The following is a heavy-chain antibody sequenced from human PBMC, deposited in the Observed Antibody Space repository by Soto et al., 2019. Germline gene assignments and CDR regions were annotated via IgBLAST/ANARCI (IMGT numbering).Heavy chain of an antibody. Sequence: QVQLVQSGAEVKKPGSSVKVSCKASGGTFGSYAISWVRQAPGQGLEWMGGVIPIFGTANYAQKFQGRVTITADESTSTAYMALSSLRSEDTAVYYCARGGYNYYSRGSDYWGQGTLVTVSS. V-gene: IGHV1-69*01. CDR2: VIPIFGTA. CDR3: ARGGYNYYSRGSDY. CDR1: GGTFGSYA. J-gene: IGHJ4*02. D-gene: IGHD5-12*01.